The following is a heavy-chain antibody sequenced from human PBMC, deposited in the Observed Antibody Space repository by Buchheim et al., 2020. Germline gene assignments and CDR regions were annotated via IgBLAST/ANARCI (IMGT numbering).Heavy chain of an antibody. CDR2: ISGSGTNT. Sequence: EVQLLESGGGLVQSGGSLKLSCAVSGFRFDSYAMTWVRQAPGKGLEWVSSISGSGTNTYYADSVEGRFTISRDSSQNTLYLEMNSLRVEDTAVYYCAKDQDSVFPPFDYYGMDIWGQGTT. V-gene: IGHV3-23*01. CDR3: AKDQDSVFPPFDYYGMDI. D-gene: IGHD5/OR15-5a*01. J-gene: IGHJ6*02. CDR1: GFRFDSYA.